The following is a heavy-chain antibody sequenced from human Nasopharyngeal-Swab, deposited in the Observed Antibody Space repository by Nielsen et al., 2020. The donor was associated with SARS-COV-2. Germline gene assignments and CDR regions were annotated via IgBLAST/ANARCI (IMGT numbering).Heavy chain of an antibody. CDR1: GFTFSSYA. CDR3: ARDFSEKGYYYYGMDV. Sequence: GGSLRLSCAASGFTFSSYAMHWVRQAPGKGPEWVAVISYDGSNKYYADSVKGRFTISRDNSKNTLYLQMNSLRAEDTAVYYCARDFSEKGYYYYGMDVWGQGTTVTVSS. J-gene: IGHJ6*02. V-gene: IGHV3-30*04. D-gene: IGHD1-26*01. CDR2: ISYDGSNK.